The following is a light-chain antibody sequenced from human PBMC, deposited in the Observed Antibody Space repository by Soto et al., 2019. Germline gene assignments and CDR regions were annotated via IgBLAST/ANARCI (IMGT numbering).Light chain of an antibody. CDR2: DAS. CDR3: HQYASSPLT. CDR1: QSVGTKY. V-gene: IGKV3-20*01. Sequence: DIVLTQSPGTLSFSPGEGATLSCRPSQSVGTKYISWYQQKSGQAPRLLIYDASRRATGIPDRFSGSASGTDFTLTISRLEPEDFAVYYCHQYASSPLTFGGGTKVEIK. J-gene: IGKJ4*02.